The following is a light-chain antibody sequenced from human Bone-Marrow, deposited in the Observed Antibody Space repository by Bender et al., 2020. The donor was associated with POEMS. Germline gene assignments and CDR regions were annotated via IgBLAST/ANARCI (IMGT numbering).Light chain of an antibody. V-gene: IGLV2-23*01. Sequence: QSALTQPASVSGSPGQSITISCSGTSSDVGSYNLVSWCQQHPGNAPKLIIYEANKRPPGVSDRFSGSKSGNSAALTISALQAEDEADYYCCLYAGYRSPFGGGTKLTVL. CDR1: SSDVGSYNL. CDR3: CLYAGYRSP. CDR2: EAN. J-gene: IGLJ2*01.